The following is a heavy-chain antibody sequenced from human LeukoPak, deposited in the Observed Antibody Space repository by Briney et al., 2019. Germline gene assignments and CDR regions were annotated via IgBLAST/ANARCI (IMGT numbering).Heavy chain of an antibody. J-gene: IGHJ4*02. Sequence: PGGSLRLSCAASRFTFSSYGMHWVRQAPGKGLEWVAFIRLDGSNEYYAESVKGRFTISRDNSRNTLFLQMNTLRAEDTAVYYCAKDYRRYGGYSDYWGQGTLVTVSS. V-gene: IGHV3-30*02. D-gene: IGHD4-17*01. CDR2: IRLDGSNE. CDR1: RFTFSSYG. CDR3: AKDYRRYGGYSDY.